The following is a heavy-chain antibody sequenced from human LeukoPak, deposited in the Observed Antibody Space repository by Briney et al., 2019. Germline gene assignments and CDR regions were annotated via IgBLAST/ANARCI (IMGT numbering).Heavy chain of an antibody. Sequence: GGSLRLSCAASGFIFSGYEMNWVRQAPGKGLEWLSYITRSGSTIYYADSVKGRFTISRDNAKKSLYLQMNSLRAEDTALYYCARASPMEGTFYYYMDVWGKGTPVTVSS. CDR3: ARASPMEGTFYYYMDV. CDR2: ITRSGSTI. D-gene: IGHD3-16*01. J-gene: IGHJ6*03. CDR1: GFIFSGYE. V-gene: IGHV3-48*03.